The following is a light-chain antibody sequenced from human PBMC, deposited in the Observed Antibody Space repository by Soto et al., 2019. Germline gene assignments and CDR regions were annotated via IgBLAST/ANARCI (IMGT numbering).Light chain of an antibody. V-gene: IGKV3-20*01. CDR3: QQYGGSPWT. CDR2: GAS. Sequence: EVVLTQSPXTLSLSPGERATLSCRASQSVSSSYLGWYQQKPGQAPRLLIHGASIRATGIPDRFSGSGSGTDFTLTISRLEPEDFAVYYCQQYGGSPWTFGQGTKV. J-gene: IGKJ1*01. CDR1: QSVSSSY.